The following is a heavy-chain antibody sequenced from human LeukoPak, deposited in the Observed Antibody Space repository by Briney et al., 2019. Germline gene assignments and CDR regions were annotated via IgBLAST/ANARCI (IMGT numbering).Heavy chain of an antibody. V-gene: IGHV3-33*06. Sequence: GGSLRLSCAASGFTFSSYGMHWVRQAPGKGLEWGAVIWYDGSNKYYADSVKGRFTISRDNSKNTLYLQMNSLRAEDTAVYYCAKNYDILTGLSPFDYWGQGTLVTVSS. D-gene: IGHD3-9*01. CDR1: GFTFSSYG. CDR2: IWYDGSNK. CDR3: AKNYDILTGLSPFDY. J-gene: IGHJ4*02.